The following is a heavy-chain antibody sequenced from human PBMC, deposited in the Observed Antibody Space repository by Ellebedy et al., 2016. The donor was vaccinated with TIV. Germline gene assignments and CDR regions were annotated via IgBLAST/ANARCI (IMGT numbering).Heavy chain of an antibody. J-gene: IGHJ4*02. V-gene: IGHV3-49*03. D-gene: IGHD3-16*01. Sequence: GESLKISCQGSGFTFGDYAMTWFRQTPGKGLEWLGFIRARAHGVTSEHAASVKDRFAISRDDSKSIAYLQMSGLKAEDTAVYYCTADAGGQFSYASEWGQGTLVTVSS. CDR1: GFTFGDYA. CDR2: IRARAHGVTS. CDR3: TADAGGQFSYASE.